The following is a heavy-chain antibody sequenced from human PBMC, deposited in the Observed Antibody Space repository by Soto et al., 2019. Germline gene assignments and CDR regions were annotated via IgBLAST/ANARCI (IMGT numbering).Heavy chain of an antibody. D-gene: IGHD6-19*01. CDR2: ISYDGSNK. V-gene: IGHV3-30*03. Sequence: QVQLVESGGAVVQPGRSLRLSCAASGFTFSSYGMHWVRQAPGKGLEWVAVISYDGSNKYYADSVKGRFTISRDNSKNTPYMQMNGLRAEDTAVYYCAIYSSGWYPLDYWGQGTLVTVSS. J-gene: IGHJ4*02. CDR1: GFTFSSYG. CDR3: AIYSSGWYPLDY.